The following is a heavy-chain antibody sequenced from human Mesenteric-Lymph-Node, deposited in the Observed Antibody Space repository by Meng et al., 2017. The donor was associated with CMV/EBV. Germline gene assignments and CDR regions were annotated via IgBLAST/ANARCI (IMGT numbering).Heavy chain of an antibody. CDR2: IKQDGSEK. CDR3: AKEEGATPLDY. V-gene: IGHV3-7*01. CDR1: GFTFSSYW. J-gene: IGHJ4*02. Sequence: GESLKISCAASGFTFSSYWMSWVRQAPGKGLEWVANIKQDGSEKYYVDSVKGRFTISRDNAKNSLYLQMNSLRAEDTAVYYCAKEEGATPLDYWGQGTLVTVSS. D-gene: IGHD1-26*01.